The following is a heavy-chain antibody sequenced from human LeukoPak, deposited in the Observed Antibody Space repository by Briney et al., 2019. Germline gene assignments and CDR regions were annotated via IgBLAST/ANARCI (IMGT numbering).Heavy chain of an antibody. J-gene: IGHJ4*02. V-gene: IGHV4-39*07. CDR2: VYFTGTT. Sequence: SETLSLTCTVSGASINNDTHYWGWIRQPPGKGLEWIGNVYFTGTTYSPPSLKSRVSMSVDTSKSQFSLKLSSVTAADTAVYYCARVKEVVGTGLASWGQGTLVTVSS. CDR3: ARVKEVVGTGLAS. CDR1: GASINNDTHY. D-gene: IGHD1-1*01.